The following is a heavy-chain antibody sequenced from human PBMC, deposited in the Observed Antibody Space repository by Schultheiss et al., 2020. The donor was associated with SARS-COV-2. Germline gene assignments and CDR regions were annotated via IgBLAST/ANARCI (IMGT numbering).Heavy chain of an antibody. CDR3: ARPSIAVYSYAFDI. CDR1: GGSISSGGYY. J-gene: IGHJ3*02. Sequence: SETLSLTCTVSGGSISSGGYYWSWIRQPPGKGLEWIGYIYYSGSTYYNPSLKSRVTISVDTSKNQFSLKLSSVTAADTAVYYCARPSIAVYSYAFDIWGQGTMVTVSS. D-gene: IGHD6-19*01. CDR2: IYYSGST. V-gene: IGHV4-31*03.